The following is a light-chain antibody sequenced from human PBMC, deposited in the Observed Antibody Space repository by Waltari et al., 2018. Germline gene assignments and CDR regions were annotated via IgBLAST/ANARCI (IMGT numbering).Light chain of an antibody. J-gene: IGLJ1*01. V-gene: IGLV1-44*01. CDR3: AAWDGNVYDGHYV. Sequence: QSVLSQPPSASGTPGQRVTISCSGPNSNIGSHTVNWYQQVPGAAPKLLIYDNSQRPSGVPDRFSGSKSGSSASLTISGLRSEDEADFYCAAWDGNVYDGHYVFGTGTKLTVL. CDR1: NSNIGSHT. CDR2: DNS.